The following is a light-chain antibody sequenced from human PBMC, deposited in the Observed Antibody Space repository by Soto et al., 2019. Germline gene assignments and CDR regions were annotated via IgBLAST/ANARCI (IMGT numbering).Light chain of an antibody. J-gene: IGLJ2*01. CDR3: CSYAGSSTLDVV. CDR2: EGS. V-gene: IGLV2-23*01. CDR1: SSDVGSYNL. Sequence: QSALTQPASVSGSPGQSITISCTGTSSDVGSYNLVSWYQQHPGKAPKLMIYEGSKRPSGVSNRFSGSKSGNTASLTISGLQDDDEADYYCCSYAGSSTLDVVFGGGTKVTVL.